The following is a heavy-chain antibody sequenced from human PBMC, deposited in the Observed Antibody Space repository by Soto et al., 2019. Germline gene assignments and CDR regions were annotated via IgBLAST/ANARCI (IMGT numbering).Heavy chain of an antibody. CDR1: GGTFSSYT. Sequence: QVQLVQSGAEVKKPGSSVKVSCKASGGTFSSYTISWVRQAPGQGLEWMGRIIPILGIANYAQKFQGRVTITADKSTSTAYMELSSLRSEDTAVYYCARECDVNYGMDVWGQGTTVTVSS. CDR3: ARECDVNYGMDV. CDR2: IIPILGIA. D-gene: IGHD2-21*02. J-gene: IGHJ6*02. V-gene: IGHV1-69*08.